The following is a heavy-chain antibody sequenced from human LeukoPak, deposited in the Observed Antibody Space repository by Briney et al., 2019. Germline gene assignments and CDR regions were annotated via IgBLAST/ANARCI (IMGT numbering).Heavy chain of an antibody. CDR1: GGSISSGSYY. Sequence: SETLSLTCTVSGGSISSGSYYWSWIRQPAGKGLEWIGRIYTSGSTNYNPSLKSRVTISVDTSKNQFALKLSSVTAADTAVYFCARRGNIAVPFFWFHPWGQGTLVIVSS. CDR2: IYTSGST. D-gene: IGHD6-19*01. CDR3: ARRGNIAVPFFWFHP. V-gene: IGHV4-61*02. J-gene: IGHJ5*02.